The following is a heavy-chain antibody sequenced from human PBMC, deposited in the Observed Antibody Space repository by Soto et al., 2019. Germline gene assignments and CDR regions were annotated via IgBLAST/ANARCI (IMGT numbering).Heavy chain of an antibody. CDR2: INPNSGGT. V-gene: IGHV1-2*04. Sequence: GASVKVSCKASGYTFTGYYMHWVRQAPGQGLEWMGWINPNSGGTNYAQKFQGWVTMTRDTSISTAYMELSRLRSDDTAVYYCATGSTSPMYRIDYWGQGTLVTVSS. J-gene: IGHJ4*02. D-gene: IGHD2-2*01. CDR1: GYTFTGYY. CDR3: ATGSTSPMYRIDY.